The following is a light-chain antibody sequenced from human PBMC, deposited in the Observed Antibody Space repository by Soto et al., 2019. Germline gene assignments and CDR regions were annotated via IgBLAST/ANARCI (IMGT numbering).Light chain of an antibody. V-gene: IGLV2-11*01. J-gene: IGLJ2*01. CDR3: CSYAGTYSPV. CDR2: DVS. Sequence: QSALTQPPSVSGSPGQSVTISCTGTSSDVGAYNVVSWYQQYPGKAPKLIIFDVSARPSGVPDRVSGSKSGNTASLTISGLQADDESDYYCCSYAGTYSPVLGGGTKVTVL. CDR1: SSDVGAYNV.